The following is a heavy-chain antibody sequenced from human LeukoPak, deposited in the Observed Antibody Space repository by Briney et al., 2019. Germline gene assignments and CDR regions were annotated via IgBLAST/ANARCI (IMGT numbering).Heavy chain of an antibody. Sequence: GGSLRLSCAASGFTFRSYAMSWVRQAPGKGLEWVSAISGSGGSTYYADSVKGRFTISRDNSRNTLYLQMNSLRAQDTAVYYCAKDLKVGATSFDYWGQGTLVTVSS. CDR1: GFTFRSYA. D-gene: IGHD1-26*01. CDR2: ISGSGGST. CDR3: AKDLKVGATSFDY. V-gene: IGHV3-23*01. J-gene: IGHJ4*02.